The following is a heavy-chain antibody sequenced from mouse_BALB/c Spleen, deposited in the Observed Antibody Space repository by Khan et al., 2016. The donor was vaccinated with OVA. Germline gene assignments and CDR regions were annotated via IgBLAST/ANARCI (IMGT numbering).Heavy chain of an antibody. Sequence: EVELVESGGGLVKPGGSLKLSCAASAFTFSRHAMSWVRQTPERRLEWVASIGSGGSTYYPDNVKGRFTISRDNARNILYLQMSSLRSDDSAMYYCARVNGSTGVDYWGQGTTLTVSS. CDR3: ARVNGSTGVDY. CDR2: IGSGGST. CDR1: AFTFSRHA. V-gene: IGHV5-6-5*01. J-gene: IGHJ2*01.